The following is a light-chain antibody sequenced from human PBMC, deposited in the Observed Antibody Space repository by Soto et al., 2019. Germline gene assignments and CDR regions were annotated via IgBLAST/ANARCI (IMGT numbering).Light chain of an antibody. Sequence: EIVMTQSPATPSVSPGERATLSCRASQSVSSNLAWYQQKPGQAPRLLIYGASTRATGIPARFSGSGSGTEFTLTISSLQSEDFAVYYCQQFSSYPLTFGGGTKVDI. V-gene: IGKV3-15*01. J-gene: IGKJ4*01. CDR3: QQFSSYPLT. CDR2: GAS. CDR1: QSVSSN.